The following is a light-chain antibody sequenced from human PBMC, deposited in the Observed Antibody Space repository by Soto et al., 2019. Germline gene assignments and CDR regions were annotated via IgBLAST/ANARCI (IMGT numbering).Light chain of an antibody. CDR1: SSDVGGYNY. J-gene: IGLJ7*01. CDR3: CSYGGSRAV. Sequence: QSALTQPPSASGSPGQSVTISCTGTSSDVGGYNYVSWYQQHPGKVPKLMIYEVTKRPSGVPDRFSGSKSGNTASLTVSGLQAEDEADYYCCSYGGSRAVFGGGTQLTVL. V-gene: IGLV2-8*01. CDR2: EVT.